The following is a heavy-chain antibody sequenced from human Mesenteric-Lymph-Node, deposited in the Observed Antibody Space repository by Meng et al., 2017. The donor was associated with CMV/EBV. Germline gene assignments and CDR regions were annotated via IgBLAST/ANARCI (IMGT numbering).Heavy chain of an antibody. D-gene: IGHD1-26*01. V-gene: IGHV3-23*01. CDR1: GFIFTDYD. CDR3: AKVRSYFGFDY. J-gene: IGHJ4*02. CDR2: ISGSGGST. Sequence: GGSLRLSCVASGFIFTDYDMHWVRQGPGKGLEWVSAISGSGGSTYYADSVKGRFTISRDNSKNTLYLQMNSLRAEDTAVYYCAKVRSYFGFDYWGQGTLVTVSS.